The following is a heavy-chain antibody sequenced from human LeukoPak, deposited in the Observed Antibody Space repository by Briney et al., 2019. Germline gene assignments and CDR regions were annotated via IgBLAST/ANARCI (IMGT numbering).Heavy chain of an antibody. J-gene: IGHJ6*04. CDR3: AELGITMIGGV. Sequence: GGSLRLSCAASGFTFSSYWMSWVRQAPGKGLEWVANIKQDGSEKYYVDSVKGRFTISRDNSKNTLYLQMNSPRAEDTAVYYCAELGITMIGGVWGKGTTVTISS. CDR2: IKQDGSEK. V-gene: IGHV3-7*01. D-gene: IGHD3-10*02. CDR1: GFTFSSYW.